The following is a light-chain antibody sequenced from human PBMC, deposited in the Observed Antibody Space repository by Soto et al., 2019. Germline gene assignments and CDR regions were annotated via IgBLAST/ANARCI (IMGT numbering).Light chain of an antibody. CDR2: GAS. CDR3: QQYGSSALT. V-gene: IGKV3-20*01. J-gene: IGKJ4*01. CDR1: QSISSY. Sequence: IMMTQSPATLSVSPGERATLSCRASQSISSYLAWYQQKPGQAPRLLIYGASSRPTGIPDRFSGSGSGTDFTLTISRLEPEDFAVYYCQQYGSSALTFGGGTKVDIK.